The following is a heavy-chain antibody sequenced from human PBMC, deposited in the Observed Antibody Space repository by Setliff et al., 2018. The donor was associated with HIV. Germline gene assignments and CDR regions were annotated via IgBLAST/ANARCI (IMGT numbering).Heavy chain of an antibody. J-gene: IGHJ4*02. Sequence: GTPQEWLALIYWNDDKRYSPSLKSRLTITKDTSKNQVVLTMTNMDPVDTATYYCAHSRVAGSGITMILVVGFDYWGQGTLVTVSS. D-gene: IGHD3-22*01. CDR2: IYWNDDK. V-gene: IGHV2-5*01. CDR3: AHSRVAGSGITMILVVGFDY.